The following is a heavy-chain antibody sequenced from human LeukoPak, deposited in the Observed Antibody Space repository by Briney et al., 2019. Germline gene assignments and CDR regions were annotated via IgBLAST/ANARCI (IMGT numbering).Heavy chain of an antibody. CDR1: TFSINA. V-gene: IGHV3-23*01. Sequence: GGSLRLFCSTFSINAMAWVRKAPGKALEWVSAIGSSGANTYYADSVKGRFTISRDNSKNILYLQMNSLRVEDTAVYYCALKAGLPAYDVWGRGTLVSVSS. CDR3: ALKAGLPAYDV. CDR2: IGSSGANT. J-gene: IGHJ3*01. D-gene: IGHD2-15*01.